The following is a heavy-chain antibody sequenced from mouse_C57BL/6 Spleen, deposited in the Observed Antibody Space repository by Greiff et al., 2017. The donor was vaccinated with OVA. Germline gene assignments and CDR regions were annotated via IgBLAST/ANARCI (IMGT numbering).Heavy chain of an antibody. CDR1: GYTFTSYW. V-gene: IGHV1-55*01. D-gene: IGHD1-1*01. CDR2: IYPGSGST. CDR3: EKYDGSSYAMGY. J-gene: IGHJ4*01. Sequence: VQLQQPGAELVKPGASVKMSCKASGYTFTSYWITWVKQRPGQGLEWIGDIYPGSGSTNYNEKFKSQATLTVDTSSSTASMQLSSLTSEDAAVYYCEKYDGSSYAMGYGGQGTSVTGSS.